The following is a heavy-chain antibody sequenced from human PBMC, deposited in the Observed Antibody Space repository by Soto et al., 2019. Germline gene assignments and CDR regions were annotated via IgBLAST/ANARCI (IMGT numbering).Heavy chain of an antibody. CDR1: GGSISSYY. Sequence: SETLSLTCTVSGGSISSYYWSWIRQPPGKGLEWIGYIYYSGSTNYNPSLKSRVTISVDTSKNQFSLKLSSVTAADTAVYYCARFGYSSGWYVNYYYYYGMDVWGQGTTVTVSS. V-gene: IGHV4-59*01. D-gene: IGHD6-19*01. J-gene: IGHJ6*02. CDR3: ARFGYSSGWYVNYYYYYGMDV. CDR2: IYYSGST.